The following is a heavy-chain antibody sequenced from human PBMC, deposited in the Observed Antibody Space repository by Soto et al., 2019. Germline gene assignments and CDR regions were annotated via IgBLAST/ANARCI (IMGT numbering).Heavy chain of an antibody. CDR1: GFNFSNYG. V-gene: IGHV3-33*01. CDR3: ARRQWHQYGMDV. CDR2: IWYDGTNK. Sequence: QVQLVESGGGVVHTGTSLRLSCAASGFNFSNYGMHWVSQAPGKGLEWVAVIWYDGTNKDYSDSVKGRFTISRDNSKNTLYLQTNSLSAEDAAIYSGARRQWHQYGMDVWGQGTTVTVSS. D-gene: IGHD6-19*01. J-gene: IGHJ6*02.